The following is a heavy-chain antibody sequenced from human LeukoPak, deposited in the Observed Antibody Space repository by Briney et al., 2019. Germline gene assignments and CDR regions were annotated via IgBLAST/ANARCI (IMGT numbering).Heavy chain of an antibody. V-gene: IGHV3-23*01. CDR3: AKDLYSSGWYYFDY. J-gene: IGHJ4*02. D-gene: IGHD6-19*01. CDR2: ISDSGGST. CDR1: GFTFSSYA. Sequence: PGGSLRLSCAASGFTFSSYAMSWVRQAPGKGLEWVSAISDSGGSTYYADSVKGRFTISRDNSKNTLYLQMNSLRAEDTAVYYCAKDLYSSGWYYFDYWGQGTLVTVSS.